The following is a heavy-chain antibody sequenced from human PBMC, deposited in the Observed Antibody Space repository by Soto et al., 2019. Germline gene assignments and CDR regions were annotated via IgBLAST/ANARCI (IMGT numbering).Heavy chain of an antibody. CDR2: ISWNSGSI. CDR1: GFTFDDYA. V-gene: IGHV3-9*01. CDR3: AKGGAMVRGVIRVPYYYYGMDV. D-gene: IGHD3-10*01. J-gene: IGHJ6*02. Sequence: GGSLRLSCAASGFTFDDYAMHWVRQAPGKGLEWVSGISWNSGSIGYADSVKGRFTISRDNAKNSLYLQMNSLRAEDTALYYCAKGGAMVRGVIRVPYYYYGMDVWGQGTTVTVSS.